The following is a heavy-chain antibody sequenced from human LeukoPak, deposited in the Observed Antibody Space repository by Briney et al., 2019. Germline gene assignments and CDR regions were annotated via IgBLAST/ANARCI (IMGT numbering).Heavy chain of an antibody. CDR2: FDPEDGET. J-gene: IGHJ4*02. CDR1: GYTLTELS. V-gene: IGHV1-24*01. Sequence: ASVKVSCKVSGYTLTELSMHWVRQAPGKGLEWMGDFDPEDGETIYARKFQGRVTMTEDTSTDTAYMELSSLRSEDTAVYYCATAGHESEYYYGSGSYYNNWGQGTLVTVSS. CDR3: ATAGHESEYYYGSGSYYNN. D-gene: IGHD3-10*01.